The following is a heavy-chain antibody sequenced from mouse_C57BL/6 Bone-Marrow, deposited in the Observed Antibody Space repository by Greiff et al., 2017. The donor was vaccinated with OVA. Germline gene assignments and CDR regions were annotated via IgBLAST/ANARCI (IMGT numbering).Heavy chain of an antibody. CDR3: ARHETPLLWLSWFAY. D-gene: IGHD2-2*01. Sequence: VKLVESGAELVKPGASVKLSCKASGYTFTEYTIHWVKQRSGQGLEWIGWFYPGSGSIKYNEKFKDKATLTADKSSSTVYMELSRLTSEDSAVYFCARHETPLLWLSWFAYWGQGTLVTVSA. CDR2: FYPGSGSI. CDR1: GYTFTEYT. J-gene: IGHJ3*01. V-gene: IGHV1-62-2*01.